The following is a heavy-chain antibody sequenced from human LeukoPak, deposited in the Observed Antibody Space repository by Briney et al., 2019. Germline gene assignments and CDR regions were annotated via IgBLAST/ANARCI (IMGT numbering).Heavy chain of an antibody. J-gene: IGHJ5*02. Sequence: ASVKVSCKASGYTFTGYYMRWVRQAPGQGLEWRGWINPNSGGTNYAQKFQGRVTMTRDTSISTAYMELSRLRSDDTAVYYCARDLAGFGELFLYHWGQGTLVTVSS. V-gene: IGHV1-2*02. CDR3: ARDLAGFGELFLYH. CDR1: GYTFTGYY. D-gene: IGHD3-10*01. CDR2: INPNSGGT.